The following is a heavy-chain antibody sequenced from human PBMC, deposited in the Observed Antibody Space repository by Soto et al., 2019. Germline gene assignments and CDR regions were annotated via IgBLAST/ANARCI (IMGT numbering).Heavy chain of an antibody. J-gene: IGHJ4*02. Sequence: EVHLLESGGGLVQPEGSLRLACAASGFPFSDYGVSWVRQTPGKGLQWVSLITAGNGDTYYADSVKGRFTISRDNSKNTLYLQMNNLRVEDSAIYYCVKALYIWGVTGDYWGQGALVTVAS. CDR3: VKALYIWGVTGDY. D-gene: IGHD3-16*01. CDR1: GFPFSDYG. V-gene: IGHV3-23*01. CDR2: ITAGNGDT.